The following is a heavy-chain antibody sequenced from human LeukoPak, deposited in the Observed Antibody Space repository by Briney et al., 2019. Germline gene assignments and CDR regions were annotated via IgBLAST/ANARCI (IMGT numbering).Heavy chain of an antibody. V-gene: IGHV3-21*06. D-gene: IGHD1-14*01. CDR2: ISGSSTYI. CDR1: GFTFSSYN. CDR3: ATETNGRHYDY. Sequence: PGGSLRLSCAASGFTFSSYNMNWVRQAPGKGLEWVSSISGSSTYIYYADSVKGRLTISRDNANNFLYLQMNSLRAEDTAVYYCATETNGRHYDYWGQGTLLTVSS. J-gene: IGHJ4*02.